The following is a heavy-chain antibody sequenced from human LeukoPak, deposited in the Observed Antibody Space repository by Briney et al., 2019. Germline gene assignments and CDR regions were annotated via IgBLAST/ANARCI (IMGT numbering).Heavy chain of an antibody. CDR1: EFTFSNYA. CDR3: AKDNNYRAFGT. J-gene: IGHJ3*02. Sequence: GGSLRLSCATSEFTFSNYAMSWVRQAPGKGLEWVSTISGSGESTYSADSVKGRFTISRDNSKNTLHLQMNSLRADDTAVYYCAKDNNYRAFGTWGRGTMVTVSS. CDR2: ISGSGEST. D-gene: IGHD4-11*01. V-gene: IGHV3-23*01.